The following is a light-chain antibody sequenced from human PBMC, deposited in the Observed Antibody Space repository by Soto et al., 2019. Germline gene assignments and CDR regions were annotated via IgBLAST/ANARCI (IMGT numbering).Light chain of an antibody. CDR1: NIASKS. Sequence: SYELAQPPSVSVAPGQTARITCGGNNIASKSVHWYQQRPGQAPVLVLYDDSSRPSGIPARFSGSNSGSTATLTISSVEAGDEADYFCQVWDISSDQYLFGAGTKVTVL. CDR2: DDS. V-gene: IGLV3-21*02. J-gene: IGLJ1*01. CDR3: QVWDISSDQYL.